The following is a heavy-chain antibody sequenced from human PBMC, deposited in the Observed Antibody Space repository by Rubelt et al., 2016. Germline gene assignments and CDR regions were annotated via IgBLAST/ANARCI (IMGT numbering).Heavy chain of an antibody. CDR1: GGSISSHY. CDR3: ARGRGNQRFDS. CDR2: ILYSGTT. J-gene: IGHJ4*02. D-gene: IGHD4-23*01. Sequence: QVQLQGSGPGLVKPAETLSLTCTVSGGSISSHYWSWIRQPQGKEMEWIGYILYSGTTNYRSSLKSRVTMSIDTSKNQFSLKLSSVTAADTAVYYCARGRGNQRFDSWGQGTLVSVSS. V-gene: IGHV4-59*11.